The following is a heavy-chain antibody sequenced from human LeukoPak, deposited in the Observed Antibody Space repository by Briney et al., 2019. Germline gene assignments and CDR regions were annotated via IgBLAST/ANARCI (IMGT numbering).Heavy chain of an antibody. Sequence: GGSLRLSCAASGFTFSTYAMRWVRQAPGKGLEWVSSISGSDGSAYYADSVKGRFTISRDNSKNTLYLQMNSLRAEDTAVYYCAKGESHPKYYFDYWGQGTLVTVSS. CDR2: ISGSDGSA. D-gene: IGHD3-10*01. CDR1: GFTFSTYA. CDR3: AKGESHPKYYFDY. V-gene: IGHV3-23*01. J-gene: IGHJ4*02.